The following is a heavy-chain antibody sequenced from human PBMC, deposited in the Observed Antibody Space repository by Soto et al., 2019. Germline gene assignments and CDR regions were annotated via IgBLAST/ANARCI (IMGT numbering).Heavy chain of an antibody. V-gene: IGHV3-30*18. CDR2: ISYDGNTK. D-gene: IGHD3-22*01. J-gene: IGHJ4*02. CDR3: ANQIATGH. Sequence: QVQLVESGGGVVQPGRSLRLSCEASGFTFSSYGMHWVRQAPGKGLEWVAVISYDGNTKYYSDSVKGRFTISRDNSKNTLYLQLNGLRTEDTAVYYGANQIATGHWGRGTLVTVSA. CDR1: GFTFSSYG.